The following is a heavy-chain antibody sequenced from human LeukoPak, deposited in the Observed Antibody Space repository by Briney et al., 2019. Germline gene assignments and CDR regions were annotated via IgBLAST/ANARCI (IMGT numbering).Heavy chain of an antibody. CDR3: ARSGQNYYDSSGYYSEYFQH. CDR1: GFTFSSYA. D-gene: IGHD3-22*01. CDR2: ISYDGSNK. Sequence: GGSLRLSCAASGFTFSSYAMHWVRQAPGKGLEWVAVISYDGSNKYYADSVKGRFTISRDNAKNTLYLQMYSLRAEDTAVYYCARSGQNYYDSSGYYSEYFQHWGQGTLVTVSS. V-gene: IGHV3-30-3*01. J-gene: IGHJ1*01.